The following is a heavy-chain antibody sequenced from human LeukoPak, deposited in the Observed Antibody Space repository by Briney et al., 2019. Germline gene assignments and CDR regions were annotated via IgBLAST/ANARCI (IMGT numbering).Heavy chain of an antibody. D-gene: IGHD6-6*01. Sequence: SETLSLTCTVSGGSTSSYYWSWIRRPPGKGLEWIGYIYYSGSTNYNPSLKSRVTISVDTSKNQFSLKLSSVTAADTAVYYCARDPYSSSSSYFDYWGQGTLVTVSS. CDR2: IYYSGST. CDR1: GGSTSSYY. V-gene: IGHV4-59*01. J-gene: IGHJ4*02. CDR3: ARDPYSSSSSYFDY.